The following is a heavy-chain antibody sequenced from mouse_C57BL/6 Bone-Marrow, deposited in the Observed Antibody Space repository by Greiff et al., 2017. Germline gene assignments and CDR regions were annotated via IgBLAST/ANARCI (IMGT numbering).Heavy chain of an antibody. Sequence: EVQLQESGAELVRPGASVKLSCTASGFNIKDDYMHWVKQRPEQGLEWIGWIDPENGDTEYASKFQGKATITADTSSNTAYLQLSSLPSEDTDVSYCTTDSNYWYFDVWGTGTTVTVSS. CDR2: IDPENGDT. CDR1: GFNIKDDY. CDR3: TTDSNYWYFDV. J-gene: IGHJ1*03. V-gene: IGHV14-4*01. D-gene: IGHD2-5*01.